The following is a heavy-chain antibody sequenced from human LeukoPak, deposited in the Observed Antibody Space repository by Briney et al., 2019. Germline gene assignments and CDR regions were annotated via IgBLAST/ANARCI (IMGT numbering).Heavy chain of an antibody. Sequence: GGSLRLSCEASGFTFSIAWMTWVRQAPGKGLEWVGRIKSNKDGGTTDYAAPVKGRFSISRDDSRNTLFLQMNNLKSEDTAVYSCTTLNLASGAPWGQGTLVTVS. CDR1: GFTFSIAW. CDR2: IKSNKDGGTT. J-gene: IGHJ5*02. V-gene: IGHV3-15*01. D-gene: IGHD6-13*01. CDR3: TTLNLASGAP.